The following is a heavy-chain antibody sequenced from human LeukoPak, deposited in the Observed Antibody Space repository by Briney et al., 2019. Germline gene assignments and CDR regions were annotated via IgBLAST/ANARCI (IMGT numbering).Heavy chain of an antibody. D-gene: IGHD4-23*01. J-gene: IGHJ4*02. CDR2: IHYSGKV. V-gene: IGHV4-39*07. CDR3: ARSTTVVPDY. Sequence: SETLSLTCTVSGGSLRSSGHWWVWIRQPPGKGQEWIGSIHYSGKVYYNPSLKSRVTTSVDTSTDQFSLRLSSATAADTAVYFCARSTTVVPDYWGQGTLVTVSS. CDR1: GGSLRSSGHW.